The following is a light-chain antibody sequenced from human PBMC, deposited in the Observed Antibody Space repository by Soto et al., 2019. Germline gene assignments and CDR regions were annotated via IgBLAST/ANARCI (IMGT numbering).Light chain of an antibody. V-gene: IGKV1-5*01. Sequence: DIQMTQSPSSLSASVGDRVTITCRASQSITYWLAWYQQKPGRAPKLLIYDVFNLQSVVPSRFSGSGSGTEFTPTISSLQHDDCAAYSCQQYNKLSITFGQGTKVEIK. CDR1: QSITYW. CDR2: DVF. J-gene: IGKJ2*01. CDR3: QQYNKLSIT.